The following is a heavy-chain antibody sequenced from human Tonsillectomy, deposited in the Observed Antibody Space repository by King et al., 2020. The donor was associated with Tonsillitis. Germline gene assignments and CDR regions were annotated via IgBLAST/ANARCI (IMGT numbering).Heavy chain of an antibody. CDR1: GYTFTSYG. Sequence: VQLVESGGEVKKPGASVKVSCTASGYTFTSYGISWVRQAPGQGLEWMGWTTAYNGNTNYAQNLQGRVTMTTDTSTSTAYMELRSLRSDDTAVYYCARDSGIAVAGTIDYWGQGTLVTVSS. J-gene: IGHJ4*02. CDR3: ARDSGIAVAGTIDY. V-gene: IGHV1-18*01. CDR2: TTAYNGNT. D-gene: IGHD6-19*01.